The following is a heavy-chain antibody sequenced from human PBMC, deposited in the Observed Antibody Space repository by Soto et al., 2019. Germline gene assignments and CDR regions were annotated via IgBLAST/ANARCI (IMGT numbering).Heavy chain of an antibody. V-gene: IGHV4-30-4*08. CDR1: GGSIRRGYYY. CDR3: ASSSLYGMDV. CDR2: TNSSANT. J-gene: IGHJ6*02. Sequence: TLSQTCSVSGGSIRRGYYYWRSIRQPPGQDLDRIGNTNSSANTYYNPSLKRRLIISIDTSKNQFSLKVGSVTAADTAVYYCASSSLYGMDVWGQGTTVT.